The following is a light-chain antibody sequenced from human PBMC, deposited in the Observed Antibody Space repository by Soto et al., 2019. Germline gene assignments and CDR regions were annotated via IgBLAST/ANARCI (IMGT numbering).Light chain of an antibody. J-gene: IGLJ3*02. V-gene: IGLV8-61*01. CDR2: NTN. CDR3: VLFMGSGIWV. CDR1: SGSVSTSYY. Sequence: QTVVTQVPSFSVSPGRTVTLTCGLSSGSVSTSYYPSWYQQTPGQAPRTLIYNTNTRSSGVPDRFSGSILGNKAALTITGAQADDESDYYCVLFMGSGIWVFGVGTKLTVL.